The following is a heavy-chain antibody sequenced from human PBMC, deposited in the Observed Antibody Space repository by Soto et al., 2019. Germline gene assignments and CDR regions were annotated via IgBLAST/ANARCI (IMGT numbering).Heavy chain of an antibody. D-gene: IGHD3-10*01. CDR2: IYYGGST. V-gene: IGHV4-39*01. CDR3: ARQGENYYGAGSYYTFNWFDH. J-gene: IGHJ5*02. CDR1: GGSISSSSYY. Sequence: NPSETLSLTCTVSGGSISSSSYYWGWIRQPPGKGLEWIGSIYYGGSTFYNPSLKSRVTISVDRSKNQFSLKLSSVTAADTAVNYCARQGENYYGAGSYYTFNWFDHWGQGTPVT.